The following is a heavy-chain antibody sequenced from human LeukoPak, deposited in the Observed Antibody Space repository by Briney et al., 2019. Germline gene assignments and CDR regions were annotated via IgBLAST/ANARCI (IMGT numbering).Heavy chain of an antibody. CDR1: GGSISSGGYY. V-gene: IGHV4-30-2*01. CDR2: IYHSGST. D-gene: IGHD3/OR15-3a*01. Sequence: PSQTLSLTCTVSGGSISSGGYYWSWIRQPPGKGLEWIGYIYHSGSTYYNPSLKSRVTISVDRSKNQFSLKLSSVTAADTAVYYCARGGLDYYYGMDVWGQGTTVTVSS. J-gene: IGHJ6*02. CDR3: ARGGLDYYYGMDV.